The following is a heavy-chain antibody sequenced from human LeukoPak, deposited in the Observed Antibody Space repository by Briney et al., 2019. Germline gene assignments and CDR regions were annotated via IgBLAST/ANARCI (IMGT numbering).Heavy chain of an antibody. CDR2: NYYSGST. Sequence: SETLSLTCTVSGGSISSSSYYWGWIRQPPGKGLEWIGSNYYSGSTYYHPSLKSRVTISVDTSKNQFSLKLSSVTAADTAVYYCASPSIYRFDPWGQGTLVTVSS. J-gene: IGHJ5*02. CDR1: GGSISSSSYY. CDR3: ASPSIYRFDP. V-gene: IGHV4-39*07. D-gene: IGHD3-3*01.